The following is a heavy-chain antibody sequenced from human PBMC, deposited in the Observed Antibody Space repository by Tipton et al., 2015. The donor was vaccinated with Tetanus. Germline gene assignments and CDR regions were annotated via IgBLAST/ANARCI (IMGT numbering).Heavy chain of an antibody. D-gene: IGHD1-14*01. CDR3: AKEALGVLNL. Sequence: SLRLSCAASGFTFSNYGMSWVRQAPGNGLEWVAAISGSRLTPYYADSVKGRFTVSRDNSKNTLSLQLNSLRADDTAIYYCAKEALGVLNLWGNGTTVIVSS. J-gene: IGHJ6*04. CDR2: ISGSRLTP. V-gene: IGHV3-23*01. CDR1: GFTFSNYG.